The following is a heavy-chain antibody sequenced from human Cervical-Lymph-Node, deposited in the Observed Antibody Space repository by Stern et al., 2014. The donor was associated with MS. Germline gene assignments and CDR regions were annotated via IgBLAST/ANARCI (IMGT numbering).Heavy chain of an antibody. V-gene: IGHV1-69*01. CDR3: ARATSDYIWGSYRYLDY. CDR2: IIPMFGIA. CDR1: GGTFSSYT. Sequence: QVQLVQSGAEVKKPGSSVKVSCQASGGTFSSYTIGWVRPAPGQGLEWLGGIIPMFGIANYAEKFQGRVMITADESTSTAYMDLSTLRSEDTAVYYCARATSDYIWGSYRYLDYWGQGTQVTVSS. D-gene: IGHD3-16*02. J-gene: IGHJ4*02.